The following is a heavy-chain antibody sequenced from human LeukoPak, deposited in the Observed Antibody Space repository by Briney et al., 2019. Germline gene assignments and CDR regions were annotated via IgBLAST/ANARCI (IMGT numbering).Heavy chain of an antibody. CDR3: GRGPNGDYVGAFEF. Sequence: PGGSLRLSCAASGFTFSEYALVWVRQAPGKGLEWVSASSSGGANTLYADAVKGRFTISRDNSKNTLHLQMDSLRAEDTAVYFCGRGPNGDYVGAFEFWGHGTMVTVSS. V-gene: IGHV3-23*01. CDR2: SSSGGANT. D-gene: IGHD4-17*01. J-gene: IGHJ3*01. CDR1: GFTFSEYA.